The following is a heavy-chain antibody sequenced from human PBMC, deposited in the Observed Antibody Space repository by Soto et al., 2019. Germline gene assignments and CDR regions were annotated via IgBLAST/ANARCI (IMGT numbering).Heavy chain of an antibody. CDR2: IYYSGST. Sequence: QVQLQESGPGLVKPSQTLSLTSTVSGGSISGGNYYWSWIRQHPGKGLEWIGYIYYSGSTYYNPSLKSRVTISVDTSKNQFSLKLSSVTAADTAVYYCARTSYDSSGTAADPWGQGTLVTVSS. J-gene: IGHJ5*02. D-gene: IGHD3-22*01. CDR1: GGSISGGNYY. V-gene: IGHV4-31*03. CDR3: ARTSYDSSGTAADP.